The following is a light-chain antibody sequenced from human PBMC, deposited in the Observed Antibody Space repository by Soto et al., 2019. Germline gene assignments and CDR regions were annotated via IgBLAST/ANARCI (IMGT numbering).Light chain of an antibody. CDR1: SSNIGAGYY. J-gene: IGLJ2*01. CDR3: QSYDSSLSGVV. CDR2: GNS. Sequence: QSVLTQPPSVSGAPGQRVTISCTWSSSNIGAGYYVHWYQQLPGTAPKLLIYGNSNRPSGVPDRFSGSKSGTSASLAITGLQAEDEADYYCQSYDSSLSGVVFGGGTKLTVL. V-gene: IGLV1-40*01.